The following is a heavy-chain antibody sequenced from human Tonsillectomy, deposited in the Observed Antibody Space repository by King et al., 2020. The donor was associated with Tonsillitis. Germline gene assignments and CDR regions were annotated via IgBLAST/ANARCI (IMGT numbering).Heavy chain of an antibody. Sequence: QLQESGPGLVKPSETLSLTCTVSGGSISSYYWSWIRQPPGKGLEWIGYIYYSGSTNYNPSLKSRVTISVDTSKNQFSLKLSSVTAADTAVYYCAGGGGCGSYRYQWGYFDYWGQGTLVTVSS. CDR2: IYYSGST. CDR1: GGSISSYY. CDR3: AGGGGCGSYRYQWGYFDY. V-gene: IGHV4-59*01. D-gene: IGHD3-16*02. J-gene: IGHJ4*02.